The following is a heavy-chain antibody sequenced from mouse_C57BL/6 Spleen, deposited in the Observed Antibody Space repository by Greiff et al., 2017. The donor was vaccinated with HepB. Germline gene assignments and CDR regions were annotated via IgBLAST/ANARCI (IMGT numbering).Heavy chain of an antibody. CDR3: ARYPLPEYWYFDV. V-gene: IGHV14-3*01. CDR2: IDPANGNT. J-gene: IGHJ1*03. Sequence: EVQLQQSVAELVRPGASVKLSRTASGFNIKNTYMHWVKQRPEQGLEWIGRIDPANGNTKYAPQFQGKATITADTSSNTAYLQLSSLTSEDTAIYYCARYPLPEYWYFDVWGTGTTVTVSA. D-gene: IGHD5-5*01. CDR1: GFNIKNTY.